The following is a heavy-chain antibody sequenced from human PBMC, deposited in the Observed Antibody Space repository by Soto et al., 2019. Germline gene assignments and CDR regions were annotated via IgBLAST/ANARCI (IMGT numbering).Heavy chain of an antibody. J-gene: IGHJ5*02. CDR3: ARHRHPRGTVGATSPLDP. V-gene: IGHV3-53*01. CDR2: HYSGGST. D-gene: IGHD1-26*01. CDR1: GFSVSSNY. Sequence: DVQLVESGGGLVQPGGSLRLSCAISGFSVSSNYLSWVRQAPGKGLEWVSVHYSGGSTYYADSVQGRSTISRDKSNNTLYLQMRRVRAEDTAVYFCARHRHPRGTVGATSPLDPWGQGTQVTVSS.